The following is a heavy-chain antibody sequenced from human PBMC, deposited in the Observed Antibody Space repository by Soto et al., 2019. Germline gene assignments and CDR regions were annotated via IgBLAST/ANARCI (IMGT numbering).Heavy chain of an antibody. CDR1: GGSISSYY. D-gene: IGHD4-17*01. CDR3: ARGVGYGDYQR. Sequence: QVQLQESGPGLVKPSETLSLTCTVSGGSISSYYWSWIRQPPGKGLEWFGYIYYSGSTNYNPSLRSRVTITVDTSKNQFSLKLISVTAADMAVYYCARGVGYGDYQRWGQGTLVTVS. J-gene: IGHJ4*02. V-gene: IGHV4-59*01. CDR2: IYYSGST.